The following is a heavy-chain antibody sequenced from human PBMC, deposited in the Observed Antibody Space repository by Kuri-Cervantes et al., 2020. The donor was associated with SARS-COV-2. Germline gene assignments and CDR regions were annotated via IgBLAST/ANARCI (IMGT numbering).Heavy chain of an antibody. J-gene: IGHJ4*02. CDR3: TTDLNPWRADY. CDR1: GFTFGDYA. D-gene: IGHD3-3*01. CDR2: IRSKAYGGTT. V-gene: IGHV3-49*04. Sequence: GESLKISCAASGFTFGDYAMSWVRQAPGKGLEWVGFIRSKAYGGTTEYAASVKGRFTISRDDSKSIAYLQMNSLKTEDTAVYYCTTDLNPWRADYWGQGTLVTVSS.